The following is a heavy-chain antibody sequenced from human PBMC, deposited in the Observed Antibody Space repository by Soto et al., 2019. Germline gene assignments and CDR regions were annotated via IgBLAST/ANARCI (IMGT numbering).Heavy chain of an antibody. D-gene: IGHD1-26*01. V-gene: IGHV3-30*04. Sequence: GGSLRLSCEGSGFSFSTYVMHWVRQAPGKGLEWIAVVSNDGSNEYYADSVKGRFTVSRDNSKNTLYLQMSSLKVEDTAIYYCATTTHCSSESCYRPFDYWGQGVLVTASS. CDR1: GFSFSTYV. CDR2: VSNDGSNE. CDR3: ATTTHCSSESCYRPFDY. J-gene: IGHJ4*02.